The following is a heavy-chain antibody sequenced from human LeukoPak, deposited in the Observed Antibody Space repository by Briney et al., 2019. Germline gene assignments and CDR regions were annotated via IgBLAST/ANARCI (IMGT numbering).Heavy chain of an antibody. CDR3: ARASSSGWYQYYFDY. CDR1: GYTFTSYG. Sequence: GASVKVSCKASGYTFTSYGISWVRQAPGQGLEWMGWISAYNGNTNYAQKLQGRVTMTTDTSTSTAYMELRSLRSDDTAVYYCARASSSGWYQYYFDYWGQGTLVTVSS. J-gene: IGHJ4*02. D-gene: IGHD6-19*01. V-gene: IGHV1-18*01. CDR2: ISAYNGNT.